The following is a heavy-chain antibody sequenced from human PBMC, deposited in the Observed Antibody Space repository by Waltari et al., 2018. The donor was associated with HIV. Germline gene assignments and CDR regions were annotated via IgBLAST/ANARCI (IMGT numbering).Heavy chain of an antibody. CDR2: IIPILGIA. D-gene: IGHD5-12*01. Sequence: QVQLVQSGAAVKKPGSSVKVSCKASGGTFSSYTISWVRQAPGQGLEWMGSIIPILGIANYAQKFQGRVTITADKSTSTAYMELSSLRSEDTAVYYCARLLRDGYNDYWGQGTLVTVSS. V-gene: IGHV1-69*02. CDR3: ARLLRDGYNDY. CDR1: GGTFSSYT. J-gene: IGHJ4*02.